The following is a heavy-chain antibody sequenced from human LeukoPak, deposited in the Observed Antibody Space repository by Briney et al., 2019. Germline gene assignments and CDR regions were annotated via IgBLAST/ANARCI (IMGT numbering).Heavy chain of an antibody. J-gene: IGHJ4*02. CDR3: AAVPDCSSTSCSTTY. CDR1: GFTFTSSA. CDR2: IFVGSGNT. Sequence: GASVKVSCKASGFTFTSSAVQWVRQARGQRLEWIGWIFVGSGNTNYAQKLQERVTITRDMSTSTAYMELSSLRSEDTAVYYCAAVPDCSSTSCSTTYWGQGTLVTVSS. V-gene: IGHV1-58*01. D-gene: IGHD2-2*01.